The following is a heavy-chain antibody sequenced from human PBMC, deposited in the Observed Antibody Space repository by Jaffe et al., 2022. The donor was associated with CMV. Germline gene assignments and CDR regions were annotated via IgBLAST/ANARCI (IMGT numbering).Heavy chain of an antibody. CDR1: GGSISSSNW. CDR2: IYHSGST. J-gene: IGHJ3*02. D-gene: IGHD3-22*01. CDR3: ARRLPVYYDSSGYKRDAFDI. Sequence: QVQLQESGPGLVKPSGTLSLTCAVSGGSISSSNWWSWVRQPPGKGLEWIGEIYHSGSTNYNPSLKSRVTISVDKSKNQFSLKLSSVTAADTAVYYCARRLPVYYDSSGYKRDAFDIWGQGTMVTVSS. V-gene: IGHV4-4*02.